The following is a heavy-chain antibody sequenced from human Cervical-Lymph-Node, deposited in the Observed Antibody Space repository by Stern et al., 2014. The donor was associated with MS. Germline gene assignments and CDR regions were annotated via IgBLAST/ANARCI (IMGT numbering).Heavy chain of an antibody. CDR1: GYTFSRFW. D-gene: IGHD1-26*01. V-gene: IGHV3-74*03. J-gene: IGHJ4*02. Sequence: EVQLVESGGRLVQPAGSLRLSCEDSGYTFSRFWMHWVRQVPGKGLVWVSRINEDGHLTAYADSVRGRFTISRDNAKRTLYLQMNSLGAEDTSIYYCARDLSGRSDSWGQGTLVTVSS. CDR3: ARDLSGRSDS. CDR2: INEDGHLT.